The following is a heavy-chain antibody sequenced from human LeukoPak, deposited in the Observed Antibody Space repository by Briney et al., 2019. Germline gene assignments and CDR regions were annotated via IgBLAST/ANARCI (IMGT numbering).Heavy chain of an antibody. CDR2: INPNSGGT. D-gene: IGHD4-17*01. V-gene: IGHV1-2*04. CDR3: ARGANYGDYSNWFDP. Sequence: HRASVKVSCKASGYTFTGYYMHWVRQAPGQGLEWMGWINPNSGGTNYAQKFQGWVTMTRDTSISAAYMELSRLRSDDTAVYYCARGANYGDYSNWFDPWGRGTLVTVSS. J-gene: IGHJ5*02. CDR1: GYTFTGYY.